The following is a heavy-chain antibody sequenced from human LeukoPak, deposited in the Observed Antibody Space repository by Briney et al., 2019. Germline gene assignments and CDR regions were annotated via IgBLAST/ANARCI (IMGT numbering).Heavy chain of an antibody. CDR1: GGTFSSYA. J-gene: IGHJ4*02. Sequence: SVKVSCKASGGTFSSYAISWVRQAPGQGLEWMGGIIPIFGTANYAQKFQGRVTITADESTSTAYMELSSLRSEDTAVYYCARDRSAAAGFDYWGQGTLVTVSS. CDR3: ARDRSAAAGFDY. V-gene: IGHV1-69*13. D-gene: IGHD6-13*01. CDR2: IIPIFGTA.